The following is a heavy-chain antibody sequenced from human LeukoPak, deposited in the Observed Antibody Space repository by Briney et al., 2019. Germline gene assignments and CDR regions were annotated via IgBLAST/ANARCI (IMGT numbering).Heavy chain of an antibody. Sequence: EASETLSHTCTVSGGSISSYYWTWIRQPAGKGLEWIGRIYTSGNTGYNPSLKSRVTMSVDTSKNQFSLNLSSVTAADTAVYYCARVDLRAAFFDYWGQGTLVTVSS. CDR3: ARVDLRAAFFDY. J-gene: IGHJ4*02. V-gene: IGHV4-4*07. CDR2: IYTSGNT. D-gene: IGHD2-15*01. CDR1: GGSISSYY.